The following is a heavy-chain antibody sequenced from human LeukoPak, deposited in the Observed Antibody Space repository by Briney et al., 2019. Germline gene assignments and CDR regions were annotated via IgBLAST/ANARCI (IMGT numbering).Heavy chain of an antibody. J-gene: IGHJ6*04. Sequence: PGGSLRLSCAASGFTFSSHRMNWVRQAPGKGLEWVADISGSSDDIHYADSVTGRFTISRDNAKNSVYLQMNSLRVEDTAVYYCARDSGRYMDVWGKGTTVTVSS. D-gene: IGHD1-26*01. CDR2: ISGSSDDI. CDR3: ARDSGRYMDV. CDR1: GFTFSSHR. V-gene: IGHV3-48*01.